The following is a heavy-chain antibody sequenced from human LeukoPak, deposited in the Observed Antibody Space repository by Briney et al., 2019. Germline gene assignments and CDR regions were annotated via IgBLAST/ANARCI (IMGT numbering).Heavy chain of an antibody. D-gene: IGHD1-26*01. CDR1: GYTFTSYG. J-gene: IGHJ4*02. CDR2: ISGDNGDT. CDR3: ARDRYGVRSGSCDY. Sequence: GASVKVSCKASGYTFTSYGISWVRQAPGQGLEWMGWISGDNGDTNYAQKLQGRVTMTTDTSTSTAYMELGSLRYDDTAVYYCARDRYGVRSGSCDYWGQGTLVTVSS. V-gene: IGHV1-18*01.